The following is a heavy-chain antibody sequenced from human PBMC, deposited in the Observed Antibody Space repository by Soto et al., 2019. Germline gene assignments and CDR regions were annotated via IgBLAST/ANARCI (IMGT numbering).Heavy chain of an antibody. CDR2: ISYDGSNK. Sequence: QVQLVESGGGVVQPGRSLRLSCTASGFTFNSYAMHWVRQAPGKGLEWVAVISYDGSNKYYADSVKGRFTISRDNSKNTLYLQMNRLRAEDTAVYYCARALREGACDIWGQGTMVTVSS. CDR1: GFTFNSYA. D-gene: IGHD3-3*01. V-gene: IGHV3-30-3*01. CDR3: ARALREGACDI. J-gene: IGHJ3*02.